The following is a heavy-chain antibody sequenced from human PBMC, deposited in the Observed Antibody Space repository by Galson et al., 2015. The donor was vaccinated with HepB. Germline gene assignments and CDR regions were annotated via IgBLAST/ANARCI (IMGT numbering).Heavy chain of an antibody. Sequence: SLRLSCAASGFTFSNYAMTWVRQAPGKGLEWVSGVSGSGGITYYADSMKGRFTISRDNSKNTLYLQMNSLRAEDTAVYYCVKGRRDIVVVPAAMSYFDYWGQGTLVTVSS. CDR2: VSGSGGIT. CDR3: VKGRRDIVVVPAAMSYFDY. D-gene: IGHD2-2*01. CDR1: GFTFSNYA. V-gene: IGHV3-23*01. J-gene: IGHJ4*02.